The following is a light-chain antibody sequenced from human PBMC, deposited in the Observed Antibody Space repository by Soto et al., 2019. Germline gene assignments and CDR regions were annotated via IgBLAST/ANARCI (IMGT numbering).Light chain of an antibody. CDR1: SSDIGGYDH. V-gene: IGLV2-8*01. Sequence: QSALTQPPSASGSPGQSVTISCTGTSSDIGGYDHVSWYQQHPGKAPKVMIYEVTKRPSGVPDRFSGSKAGNTASLTVFGLEAEDEADYYCSSFAGPVWVFGGGTMGTVL. CDR3: SSFAGPVWV. CDR2: EVT. J-gene: IGLJ3*02.